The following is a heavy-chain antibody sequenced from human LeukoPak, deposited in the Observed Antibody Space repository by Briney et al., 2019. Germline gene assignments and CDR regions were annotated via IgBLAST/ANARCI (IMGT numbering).Heavy chain of an antibody. CDR1: GFTFSSYS. CDR3: AKGPMVRGVIPGTDY. V-gene: IGHV3-21*04. D-gene: IGHD3-10*01. Sequence: PGGSLRLSCAASGFTFSSYSMNWVRQAPGKGLEWVSSISSSSSYIYYADSVKGRFTISRDNSKNTLYLQVNSLRAEDTAVYYCAKGPMVRGVIPGTDYWGQGTLVTVSS. CDR2: ISSSSSYI. J-gene: IGHJ4*02.